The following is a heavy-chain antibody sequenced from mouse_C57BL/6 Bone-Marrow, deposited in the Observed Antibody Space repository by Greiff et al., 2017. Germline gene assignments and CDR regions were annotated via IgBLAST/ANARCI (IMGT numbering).Heavy chain of an antibody. CDR3: ARDLRWGYYAMDY. J-gene: IGHJ4*01. CDR2: IWTGGGT. CDR1: GFSLTSYA. Sequence: QVQLQQSGPGLVAPSQSLSITCTVSGFSLTSYAISWVRQPPGKGLEWLGVIWTGGGTNYNSALKSRLSISKDNSKSQVFLKMNRLQTEDTARYYCARDLRWGYYAMDYWGQGTSVTVSS. V-gene: IGHV2-9-1*01. D-gene: IGHD2-1*01.